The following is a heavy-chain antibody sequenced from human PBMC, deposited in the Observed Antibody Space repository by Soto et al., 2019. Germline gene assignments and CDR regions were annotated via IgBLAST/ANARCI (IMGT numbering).Heavy chain of an antibody. CDR1: GGTFNKYA. J-gene: IGHJ4*02. V-gene: IGHV1-69*01. CDR3: ARQFDYDTIFYYYAD. Sequence: SGKISCNASGGTFNKYAIDWVRQAPGQGLEWMGGITPLFGTPNYAQRFQGRVTISADEVTSTAYMELRSLRSDDTGVYYCARQFDYDTIFYYYADWGEGTPVTV. CDR2: ITPLFGTP. D-gene: IGHD3-22*01.